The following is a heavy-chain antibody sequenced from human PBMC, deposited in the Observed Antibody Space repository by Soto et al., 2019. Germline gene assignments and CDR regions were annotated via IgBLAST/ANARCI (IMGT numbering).Heavy chain of an antibody. CDR2: IIPIFGTA. D-gene: IGHD6-13*01. CDR1: GGTFSSYA. J-gene: IGHJ6*02. CDR3: ANTGYSSSWYTHYYYYGMDV. Sequence: QVQLVQSGAEVKKLGSSVKVSCKASGGTFSSYAISWVRQAPGQGLEWMGGIIPIFGTANYAQKFQGRVTITADESTSTAYMELSSLRSEDTAVYYCANTGYSSSWYTHYYYYGMDVWGQGTTVTVSS. V-gene: IGHV1-69*01.